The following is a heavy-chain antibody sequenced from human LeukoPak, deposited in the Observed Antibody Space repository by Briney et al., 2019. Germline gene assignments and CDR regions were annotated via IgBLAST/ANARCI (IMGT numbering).Heavy chain of an antibody. J-gene: IGHJ6*02. Sequence: PGGSLRLSCAASGFTFSSYVINWVRQAPGKGLEWVSVISGSGGITYYADSVKGRFTISRDNSKNTLYLQMNSLRAEDTAVYYCAREPILTTHYGMDVWGQGTTVTVSS. D-gene: IGHD3-3*01. CDR2: ISGSGGIT. CDR3: AREPILTTHYGMDV. V-gene: IGHV3-23*01. CDR1: GFTFSSYV.